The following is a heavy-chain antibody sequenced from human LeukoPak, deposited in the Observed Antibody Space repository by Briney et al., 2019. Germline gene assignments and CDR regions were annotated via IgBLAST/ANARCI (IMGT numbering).Heavy chain of an antibody. V-gene: IGHV3-7*05. D-gene: IGHD1-1*01. CDR3: ASDLREYNWWDAFDV. CDR1: GFAFDSYW. CDR2: IKQDGSEK. J-gene: IGHJ3*01. Sequence: GGSLRLSCAASGFAFDSYWMSWVRQAPGKGLDWVANIKQDGSEKYYVDTVKGRFTISRDNSENSLYLQMSSLRAEDTAVYYCASDLREYNWWDAFDVWGQGTTVTVSS.